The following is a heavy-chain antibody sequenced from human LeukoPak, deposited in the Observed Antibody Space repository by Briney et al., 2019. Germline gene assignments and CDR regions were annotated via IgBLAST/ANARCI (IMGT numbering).Heavy chain of an antibody. J-gene: IGHJ4*02. CDR1: GGTFSSYA. Sequence: ASVKVSCKASGGTFSSYAISWVRQAPGQGLEWMGGIIPIFGTANYAQKFQGRVTITADESTSTAYMELSSLRSEDTAVYYCARGRYYYDSSGYFDYWGQGTLVTVSS. CDR2: IIPIFGTA. V-gene: IGHV1-69*13. CDR3: ARGRYYYDSSGYFDY. D-gene: IGHD3-22*01.